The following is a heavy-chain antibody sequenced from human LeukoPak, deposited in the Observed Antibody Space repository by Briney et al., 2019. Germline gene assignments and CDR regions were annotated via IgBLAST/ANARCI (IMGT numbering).Heavy chain of an antibody. CDR1: GGSISSSSYY. Sequence: SETLSLTCTVSGGSISSSSYYWGWIRQPPGKGLEWIGSIYYSGSTYYNPSLKSRVTISVDTSKNQFSLKLSSVTAADTAVYYCARYCSSTSCYKRVDYWGQGTLVTVSS. CDR2: IYYSGST. V-gene: IGHV4-39*01. CDR3: ARYCSSTSCYKRVDY. D-gene: IGHD2-2*02. J-gene: IGHJ4*02.